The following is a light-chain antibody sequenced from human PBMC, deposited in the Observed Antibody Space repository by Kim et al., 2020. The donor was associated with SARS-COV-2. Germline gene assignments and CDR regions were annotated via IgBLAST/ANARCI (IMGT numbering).Light chain of an antibody. CDR3: NSRDSSGNSYV. J-gene: IGLJ1*01. CDR2: GKN. CDR1: SLRRYY. V-gene: IGLV3-19*01. Sequence: SSALTQDPAVSVALGQTVRITCQGDSLRRYYASWYQQKPGQAPVFIIYGKNNRPSGIPDRFSASSSGNTASMTITGAQAEDEADYYCNSRDSSGNSYVFGTGTKVTVL.